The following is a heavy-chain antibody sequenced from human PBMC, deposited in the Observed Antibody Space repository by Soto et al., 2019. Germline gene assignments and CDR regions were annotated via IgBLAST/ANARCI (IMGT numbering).Heavy chain of an antibody. D-gene: IGHD1-7*01. V-gene: IGHV1-3*01. J-gene: IGHJ4*02. CDR3: ARDAEELLVLYYFPY. CDR2: INAANGDT. Sequence: QVQLVQSGADVRKPGASVSLSCKASGYTFTNYALHWVRQAPGQSLEWIGWINAANGDTKYSRKFRDRVTITRDTSANIAYMSLSSLRSDDTAVYYCARDAEELLVLYYFPYWGQGAQVSVSS. CDR1: GYTFTNYA.